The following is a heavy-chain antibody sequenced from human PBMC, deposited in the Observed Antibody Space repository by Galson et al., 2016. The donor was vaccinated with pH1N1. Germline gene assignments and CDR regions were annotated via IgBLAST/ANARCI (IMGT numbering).Heavy chain of an antibody. V-gene: IGHV2-5*02. CDR3: AHREVMIMNAFDF. Sequence: PALVKPTQTLTLTCTFSGFSISSSGMGVGWIRQPPGKALEWLAVIYWDDDKRYSPSLKSRLTITKDTSKNHVVLTMTNMDPMDTATYYCAHREVMIMNAFDFWGQGTMVTVSS. J-gene: IGHJ3*01. CDR1: GFSISSSGMG. CDR2: IYWDDDK. D-gene: IGHD3-16*01.